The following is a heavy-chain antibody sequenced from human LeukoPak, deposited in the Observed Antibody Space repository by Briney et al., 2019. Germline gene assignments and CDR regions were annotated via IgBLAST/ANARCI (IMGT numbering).Heavy chain of an antibody. Sequence: ASVKVSCKASGYTFTSYHMHWVRQAPGQGRDWMGIINPSAGITTYAQKFQGRVAMTKDTSTSTVYMELSRLRSDDTAVYYCAKGYSYAHSDYWGQGTLVTVSS. CDR3: AKGYSYAHSDY. CDR1: GYTFTSYH. V-gene: IGHV1-46*01. CDR2: INPSAGIT. J-gene: IGHJ4*02. D-gene: IGHD5-18*01.